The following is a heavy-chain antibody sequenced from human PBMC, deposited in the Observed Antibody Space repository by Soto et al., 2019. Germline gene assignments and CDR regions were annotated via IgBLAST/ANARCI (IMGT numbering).Heavy chain of an antibody. CDR1: GFTLSNYG. J-gene: IGHJ4*02. D-gene: IGHD3-16*02. CDR2: ISGAGDTT. CDR3: AKSFTQSNVWRAYRHKTHFDY. Sequence: EVRLLESGGGLVQPGGSMRLSCEGSGFTLSNYGMDWVRQAPGEGLEWISFISGAGDTTYYADYVKGRFIISRDNSKNTLYLQMNSLRAEDTAIYYCAKSFTQSNVWRAYRHKTHFDYWGQGALVTVTS. V-gene: IGHV3-23*01.